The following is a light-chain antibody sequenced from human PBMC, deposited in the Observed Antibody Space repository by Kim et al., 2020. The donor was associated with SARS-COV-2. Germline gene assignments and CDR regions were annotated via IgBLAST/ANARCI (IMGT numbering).Light chain of an antibody. J-gene: IGKJ2*04. V-gene: IGKV3-11*01. CDR1: QSVSSY. CDR3: QQRSNWPLCS. Sequence: EIVLTQSLATLSLSPGERATLSCRASQSVSSYLAWYQQKPGQAPRLLIYDASNRATGIPARFSGSGSGTDFTLTISSLEPEDFAVYYCQQRSNWPLCSFGQGTKLEI. CDR2: DAS.